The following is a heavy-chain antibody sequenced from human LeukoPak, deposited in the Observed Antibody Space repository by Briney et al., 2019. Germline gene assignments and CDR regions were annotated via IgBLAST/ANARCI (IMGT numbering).Heavy chain of an antibody. Sequence: PGGSLRLSCAASGFTFSNAWMSWVRQAPGKGLEWVGRIKSKTDGGTTDYAAPVKGRFTISRDDSKNTLYLQINSLKTEDTALYYCTAIVVTGTLDYWGQGTPVIVSS. CDR1: GFTFSNAW. V-gene: IGHV3-15*01. CDR2: IKSKTDGGTT. CDR3: TAIVVTGTLDY. J-gene: IGHJ4*02. D-gene: IGHD2-2*01.